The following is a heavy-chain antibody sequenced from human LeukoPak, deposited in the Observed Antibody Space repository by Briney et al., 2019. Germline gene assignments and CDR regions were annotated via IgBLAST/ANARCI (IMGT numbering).Heavy chain of an antibody. V-gene: IGHV4-31*03. CDR3: ARERYGSGPRDY. Sequence: SETLSLTCTVSGGSISSGGYYWSWIRQHPGKGLEWIGYIYYSGSPYYNPSLKSRVTISVDTSKNQFSLKLSSVTAADTAGYYCARERYGSGPRDYWGQGTLVTVSS. CDR2: IYYSGSP. J-gene: IGHJ4*02. CDR1: GGSISSGGYY. D-gene: IGHD3-10*01.